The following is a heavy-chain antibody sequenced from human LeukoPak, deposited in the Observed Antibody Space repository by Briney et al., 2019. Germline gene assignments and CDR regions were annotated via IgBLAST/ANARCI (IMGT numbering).Heavy chain of an antibody. J-gene: IGHJ4*02. V-gene: IGHV4-61*02. D-gene: IGHD3-22*01. Sequence: SETLSLTCTVSGGSISSGSYYWSWIRQPAGKGLEWIGRIYTSGSTNYNPSLKSRVTISVDTSKNQFSLKLSSVTAADTAVYYCARGSFYYDSSGYQYYFDYWAREPWSPSPQ. CDR1: GGSISSGSYY. CDR3: ARGSFYYDSSGYQYYFDY. CDR2: IYTSGST.